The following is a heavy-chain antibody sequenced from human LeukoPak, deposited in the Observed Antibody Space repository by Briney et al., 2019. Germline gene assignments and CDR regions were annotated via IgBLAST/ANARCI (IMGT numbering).Heavy chain of an antibody. CDR2: ISGSGTTI. CDR1: GFTFSSYA. V-gene: IGHV3-48*03. D-gene: IGHD1-26*01. Sequence: GGSLRLSCAASGFTFSSYAMNWVRQAPGKGLEWVSYISGSGTTIYYADSVKGRFTISRDNAKNSLYLQMNSLRAEDTAVYYCARDTVGATGYYAMDVWGQGTTVTVSS. J-gene: IGHJ6*02. CDR3: ARDTVGATGYYAMDV.